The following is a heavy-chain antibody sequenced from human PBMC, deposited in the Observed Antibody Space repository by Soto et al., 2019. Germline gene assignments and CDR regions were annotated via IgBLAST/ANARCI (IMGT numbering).Heavy chain of an antibody. J-gene: IGHJ4*02. CDR3: ARVNGDTYGYGVDY. CDR2: IYHTGST. Sequence: QLQLQESGPGLVKPSETLSLTCTVSGGSISSSFYYWGWIRQPPGKGLEWIGTIYHTGSTYYNPSLKSRVTISVDTSKKQFSLKLRSVTAADTAVYYCARVNGDTYGYGVDYWGQGTPVTVSS. D-gene: IGHD5-18*01. V-gene: IGHV4-39*01. CDR1: GGSISSSFYY.